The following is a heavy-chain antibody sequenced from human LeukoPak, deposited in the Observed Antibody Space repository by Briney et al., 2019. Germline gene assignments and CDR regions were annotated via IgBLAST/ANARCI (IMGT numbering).Heavy chain of an antibody. D-gene: IGHD4-23*01. Sequence: GGSLRLSCAASGFTFSSYEMNWVRQAPGKGLEWVSHISSSGSTIYYTDSVKGRFTISRDNSKNSLYLQMNSLRAEDTAIYCCARTVARIGYWGQGTLVTVSS. V-gene: IGHV3-48*03. CDR2: ISSSGSTI. CDR3: ARTVARIGY. J-gene: IGHJ4*02. CDR1: GFTFSSYE.